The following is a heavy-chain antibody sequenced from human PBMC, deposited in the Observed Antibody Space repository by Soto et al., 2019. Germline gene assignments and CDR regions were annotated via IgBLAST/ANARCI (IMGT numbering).Heavy chain of an antibody. CDR2: IKSKTDGGTA. V-gene: IGHV3-15*01. J-gene: IGHJ4*02. CDR3: TTSVDVVVTPFDY. Sequence: PGGSLRLSCAASGFTFTNAWMSWVRQAPGKGLEWVGRIKSKTDGGTADFAAPVKGRFSISRDDSKNTLYLQMNSLKTEDTAIYYCTTSVDVVVTPFDYWGQGTRVTVSS. CDR1: GFTFTNAW. D-gene: IGHD3-22*01.